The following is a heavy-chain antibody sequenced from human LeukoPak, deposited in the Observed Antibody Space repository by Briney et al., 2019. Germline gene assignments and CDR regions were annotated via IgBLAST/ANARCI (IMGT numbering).Heavy chain of an antibody. CDR1: GYSFTNYW. D-gene: IGHD3-10*01. J-gene: IGHJ5*02. Sequence: GEPLKISCKGSGYSFTNYWIAWVRQMPGKALEWMGIIYPVDSDTRYSPSFQGQVTISADKSISTAYLQWSSLKASDTAMYYCARQGSITMVRGVINPFDPWGQGTLVTVSS. CDR2: IYPVDSDT. V-gene: IGHV5-51*01. CDR3: ARQGSITMVRGVINPFDP.